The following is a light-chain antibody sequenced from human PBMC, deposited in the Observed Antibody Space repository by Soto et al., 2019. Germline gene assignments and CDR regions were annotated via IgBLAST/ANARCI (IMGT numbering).Light chain of an antibody. CDR1: QTISIY. Sequence: DIQMTQSPSSLSASVGDTVTITCRASQTISIYLNWYQQKVGKAPTLLIYAASTLHSGVPSRFSGGGSGTDFTLTISSVQPEDFGSYYCQQSHSIPRTFGEGTKVENK. CDR3: QQSHSIPRT. CDR2: AAS. J-gene: IGKJ1*01. V-gene: IGKV1-39*01.